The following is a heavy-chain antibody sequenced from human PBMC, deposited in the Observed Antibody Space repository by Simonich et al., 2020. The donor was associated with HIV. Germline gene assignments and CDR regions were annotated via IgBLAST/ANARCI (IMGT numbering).Heavy chain of an antibody. CDR1: GFSFRTRGVG. CDR2: IYWNDDK. Sequence: QITLKESGPTLVKPTQTLTLTCTFSGFSFRTRGVGVGWIRPPQGKALEWLALIYWNDDKRYSPSLKSRLTITKDTSKNQVVLTMTNMDPVDTATYYCAHRGLPYGSIWYYFDYWGQGTLVSVSS. CDR3: AHRGLPYGSIWYYFDY. V-gene: IGHV2-5*01. J-gene: IGHJ4*02. D-gene: IGHD6-13*01.